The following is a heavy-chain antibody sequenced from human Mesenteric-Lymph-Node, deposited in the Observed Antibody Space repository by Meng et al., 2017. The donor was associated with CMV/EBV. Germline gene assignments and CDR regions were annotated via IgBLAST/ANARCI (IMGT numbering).Heavy chain of an antibody. CDR1: GFTFSSYG. J-gene: IGHJ5*02. CDR2: IRYDGTNK. CDR3: ARATRITIFGVVTPPGWFDP. Sequence: GESLKISCAASGFTFSSYGMHWVRQAPGKGLEWVAFIRYDGTNKYYADSVKGRFTISRDNSKNTLYLQMNSLRAEDTAVYYCARATRITIFGVVTPPGWFDPWGQGTLVTVSS. V-gene: IGHV3-30*02. D-gene: IGHD3-3*01.